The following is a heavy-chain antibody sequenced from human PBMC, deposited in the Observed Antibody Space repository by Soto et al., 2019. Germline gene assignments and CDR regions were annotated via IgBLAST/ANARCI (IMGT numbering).Heavy chain of an antibody. Sequence: GGSLRLSCGVSGFTFSTYAMHWGRQAPGKGLEWVAVISYDGSNTYYADSVKGRFTISRDNMLYLQMNSLRAEDTAVYYCARDQGRSITCQLDYWGQGTLVTVSS. V-gene: IGHV3-30-3*01. J-gene: IGHJ4*02. CDR1: GFTFSTYA. D-gene: IGHD2-2*01. CDR3: ARDQGRSITCQLDY. CDR2: ISYDGSNT.